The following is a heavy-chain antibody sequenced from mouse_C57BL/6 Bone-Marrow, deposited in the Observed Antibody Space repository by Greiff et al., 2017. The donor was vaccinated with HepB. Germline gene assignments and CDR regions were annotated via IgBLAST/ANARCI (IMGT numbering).Heavy chain of an antibody. J-gene: IGHJ2*01. CDR1: GYTFTSYD. Sequence: VKLVESGPELVKPGASVKLSCKASGYTFTSYDINWVKQRPGQGLEWIGWIYPRDGSTKYNEKFKGKATLTVDTSSSTAYMELHSLTSEDSAVYFCAREGNWERFDYWGQGTTLTVSS. CDR2: IYPRDGST. D-gene: IGHD4-1*01. CDR3: AREGNWERFDY. V-gene: IGHV1-85*01.